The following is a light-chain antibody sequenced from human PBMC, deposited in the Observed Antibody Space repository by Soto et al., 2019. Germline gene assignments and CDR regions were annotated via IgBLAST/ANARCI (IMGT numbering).Light chain of an antibody. Sequence: EIVLTQSPGTLSLSPGERATLSCRASQTVISNYLAWYQQKPGQAPRPLIYGASTRATGIPDRFSGSGSGTDFTLIISRLEPEDFAGYYCQQYGSSSWTFGPGTKVDIK. CDR1: QTVISNY. CDR2: GAS. CDR3: QQYGSSSWT. V-gene: IGKV3-20*01. J-gene: IGKJ1*01.